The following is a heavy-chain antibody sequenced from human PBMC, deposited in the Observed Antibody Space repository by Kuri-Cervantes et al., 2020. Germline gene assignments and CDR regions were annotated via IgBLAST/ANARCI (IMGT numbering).Heavy chain of an antibody. D-gene: IGHD6-19*01. J-gene: IGHJ5*02. CDR3: ARIVGQWLVWARRFDP. CDR2: ISYDGSNK. Sequence: GGSLRLSCAASGFTFSSYGMHWVRQAPGKGLEWVAVISYDGSNKYYADSVKGRFTISRDNSKNTLYLQMNSLRAEDTAVYYCARIVGQWLVWARRFDPWGQGTLVTVSS. CDR1: GFTFSSYG. V-gene: IGHV3-30*03.